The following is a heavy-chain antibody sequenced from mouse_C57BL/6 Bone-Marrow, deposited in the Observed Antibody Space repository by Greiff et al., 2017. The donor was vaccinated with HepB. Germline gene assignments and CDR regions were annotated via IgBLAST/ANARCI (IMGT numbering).Heavy chain of an antibody. V-gene: IGHV5-17*01. CDR1: GFTFSDYG. J-gene: IGHJ2*01. Sequence: EVKLMESGGGLVKPGGSLKLSCAASGFTFSDYGMHWVRQAPEKGLEWVAYISSGSSTIYYADTVKGRFTISRDNAKNTLFLQMTSLRSEDTAMYYCASSDSSGYAYFDYWGQGTTLSVSS. CDR2: ISSGSSTI. CDR3: ASSDSSGYAYFDY. D-gene: IGHD3-2*02.